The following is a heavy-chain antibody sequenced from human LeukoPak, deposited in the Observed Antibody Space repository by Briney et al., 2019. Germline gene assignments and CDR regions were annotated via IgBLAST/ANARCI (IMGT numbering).Heavy chain of an antibody. CDR1: GYTITSYG. Sequence: GASVKVSCKASGYTITSYGISWVRQAPGQGLEWMGWISAYNGNTNYAQKLQGRVTMTTDTSTSTAYMELRSLRSDDTAVYYCAREGYYDSSGYAFDIWGQGTMVTVSS. CDR3: AREGYYDSSGYAFDI. V-gene: IGHV1-18*01. CDR2: ISAYNGNT. J-gene: IGHJ3*02. D-gene: IGHD3-22*01.